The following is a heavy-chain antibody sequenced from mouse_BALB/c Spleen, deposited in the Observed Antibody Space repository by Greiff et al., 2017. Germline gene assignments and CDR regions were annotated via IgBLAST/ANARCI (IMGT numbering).Heavy chain of an antibody. CDR2: IDPANGNT. V-gene: IGHV14-3*02. Sequence: VQLQQSGAELVKPGASVKLSCTASGFNIKDTYMHWVKQRPEQGLEWIGRIDPANGNTKYDPKFQGKATITADTSSNTAYLQLSSLTSEDTAVYYCARGRTYYGNGNAMDYWGQGTSVTVSS. J-gene: IGHJ4*01. D-gene: IGHD2-10*01. CDR3: ARGRTYYGNGNAMDY. CDR1: GFNIKDTY.